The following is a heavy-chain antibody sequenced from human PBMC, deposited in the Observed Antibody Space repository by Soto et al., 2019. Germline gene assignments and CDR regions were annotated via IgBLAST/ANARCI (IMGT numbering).Heavy chain of an antibody. D-gene: IGHD2-8*01. CDR2: INHSGST. Sequence: SETLSLACAVYGGSFSGYYWSWIRQPPGKGIEWIGEINHSGSTNYNPSLKSRVTISVDTPKNQFSLKLSSVTAADTAVYYCATNRGFDPYYFDSWGKGAKVTVSS. CDR1: GGSFSGYY. CDR3: ATNRGFDPYYFDS. J-gene: IGHJ4*02. V-gene: IGHV4-34*01.